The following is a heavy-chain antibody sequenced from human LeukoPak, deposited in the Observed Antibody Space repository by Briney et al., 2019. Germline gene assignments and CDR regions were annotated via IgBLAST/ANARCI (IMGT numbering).Heavy chain of an antibody. J-gene: IGHJ4*02. V-gene: IGHV3-11*04. D-gene: IGHD4-17*01. CDR1: GFTFSDFY. CDR3: ARDAHYDDYGDLLDY. CDR2: ISSSGRTI. Sequence: PGGSLRPSCAAPGFTFSDFYMTWIRQAPGKGLEWVSYISSSGRTIYYADSVKGRFTISRDNAKNSLYLQMNSLRAEDTAVYYCARDAHYDDYGDLLDYWGQGTLVTVSS.